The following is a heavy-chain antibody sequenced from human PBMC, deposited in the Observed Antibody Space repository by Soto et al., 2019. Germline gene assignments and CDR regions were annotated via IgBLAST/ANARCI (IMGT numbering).Heavy chain of an antibody. D-gene: IGHD3-22*01. CDR3: AREGGAYDSGGYLIRGAFDI. CDR2: IYFRGNT. Sequence: QVQLQESGPGLVKPSQTLSLTCSVSGDSISRIDYYWTWIRQHPEKGLEWIGNIYFRGNTYYSPSLDSRLTISVDTSKEQFSLKLTSVTAADTAVYYCAREGGAYDSGGYLIRGAFDIWGQGTMVTVSS. V-gene: IGHV4-31*03. J-gene: IGHJ3*02. CDR1: GDSISRIDYY.